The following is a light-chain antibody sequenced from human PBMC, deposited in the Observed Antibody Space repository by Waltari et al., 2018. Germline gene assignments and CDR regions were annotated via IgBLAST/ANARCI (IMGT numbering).Light chain of an antibody. J-gene: IGKJ5*01. V-gene: IGKV3-11*01. CDR2: DAS. CDR1: QSIDNY. CDR3: QQRANWPIT. Sequence: EIVLTQSPATLSLSPGERATLSCRAIQSIDNYLAWFQQKPGQAPRRLIYDASYRATGIPVRFSGSGSGTDFTLTISSLEPEDFAVYYCQQRANWPITFGQGTRLEIK.